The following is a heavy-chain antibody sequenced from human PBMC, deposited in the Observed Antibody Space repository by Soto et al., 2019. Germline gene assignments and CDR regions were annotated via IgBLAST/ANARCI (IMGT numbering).Heavy chain of an antibody. Sequence: EVHLLESGGGLVQPGGSLRLSCAASGFSFNIYAMKWVRQAPGKGLECVSAISAGGGNTYYADSVKGRFTISRDNSKNTLYLQMNSLRADDTAVYDCAKAPTYDYYYYMDVWGKGTTVTVSS. V-gene: IGHV3-23*01. CDR2: ISAGGGNT. J-gene: IGHJ6*03. CDR1: GFSFNIYA. CDR3: AKAPTYDYYYYMDV.